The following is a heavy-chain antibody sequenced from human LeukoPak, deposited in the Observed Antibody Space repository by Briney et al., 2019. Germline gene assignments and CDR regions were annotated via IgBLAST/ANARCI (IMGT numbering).Heavy chain of an antibody. D-gene: IGHD5-24*01. CDR3: ARNLRLHTPRAFDI. Sequence: GGSLRLSCAGSGFIFSNYWINWVRQPPGQGLEWVANIHKDGSDKYYVDSVRGRFTISRDNAKNSVYLQMSGLRAKDTAVYYCARNLRLHTPRAFDIWGQGTMVTVSA. J-gene: IGHJ3*02. CDR1: GFIFSNYW. V-gene: IGHV3-7*05. CDR2: IHKDGSDK.